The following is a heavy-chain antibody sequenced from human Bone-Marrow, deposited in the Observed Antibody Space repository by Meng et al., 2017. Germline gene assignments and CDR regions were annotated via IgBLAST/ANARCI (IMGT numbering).Heavy chain of an antibody. V-gene: IGHV4-59*01. J-gene: IGHJ4*02. CDR2: IYNSGST. CDR1: GVSISTYY. Sequence: SETLSLTCTVSGVSISTYYWSWIRQPPGKGLEWIGFIYNSGSTNYNSSLRSRVTISVDTSKNQFSLNLTSVTAADTAVYFCARALVDDTSGYYLNYWGQGILVTVS. D-gene: IGHD3-22*01. CDR3: ARALVDDTSGYYLNY.